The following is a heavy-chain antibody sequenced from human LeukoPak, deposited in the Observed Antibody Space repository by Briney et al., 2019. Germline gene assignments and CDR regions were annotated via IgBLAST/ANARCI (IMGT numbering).Heavy chain of an antibody. V-gene: IGHV4-59*01. CDR3: AREGSDCSGGSCYRVVDY. D-gene: IGHD2-15*01. CDR1: GGSISSYY. CDR2: IYYSGST. Sequence: SETLSLTCTVSGGSISSYYWSWIRQPPGKGLEWIGYIYYSGSTNYNPSLKSRVTISVETSKNQFSLKLSSVTAADTAVYYCAREGSDCSGGSCYRVVDYWGQGTLVTVSS. J-gene: IGHJ4*02.